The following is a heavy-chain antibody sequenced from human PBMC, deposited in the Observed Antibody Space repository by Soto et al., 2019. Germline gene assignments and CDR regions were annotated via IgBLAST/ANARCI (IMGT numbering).Heavy chain of an antibody. CDR1: GFTFSSYA. V-gene: IGHV3-23*01. Sequence: EVQLLESGGGLVQPGGSLRLSCAASGFTFSSYAMSWVRQSPGKGLEWVSAISGSGGSTYYADSVKGRFTISRDSSKNTLYLKMNSLRAEYTAVYYCAKDIIAAAGTFDYLGQGTLVTVAS. J-gene: IGHJ4*02. CDR3: AKDIIAAAGTFDY. D-gene: IGHD6-13*01. CDR2: ISGSGGST.